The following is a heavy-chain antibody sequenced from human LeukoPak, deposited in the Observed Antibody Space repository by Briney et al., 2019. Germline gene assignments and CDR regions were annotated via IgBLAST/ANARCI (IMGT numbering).Heavy chain of an antibody. CDR3: AKWGDYDILTGYYVSDF. V-gene: IGHV3-23*01. Sequence: GGSLRLSCAASGFIFRNYAMSWVRRAPGKGLEWVSAITGSGDTTYYADSVKGRFTISRDNSKNTLYVEMNTLRAEDTAVYYCAKWGDYDILTGYYVSDFWGQGTLVTVSS. CDR2: ITGSGDTT. J-gene: IGHJ4*02. D-gene: IGHD3-9*01. CDR1: GFIFRNYA.